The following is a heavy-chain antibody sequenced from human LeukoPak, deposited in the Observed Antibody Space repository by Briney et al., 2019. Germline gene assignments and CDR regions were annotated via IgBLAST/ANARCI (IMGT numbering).Heavy chain of an antibody. CDR1: GFTFCRYW. CDR3: ARSGGWRDVFDI. CDR2: IKRDGSDI. J-gene: IGHJ3*02. Sequence: GGSLRLSCALSGFTFCRYWMSWVRRAPGKGLEGVTNIKRDGSDIYYMDSVKGRFTISRDNAKNSLYLQMNSLRAEDTAVYYCARSGGWRDVFDIWGQGTMVTVSS. V-gene: IGHV3-7*01. D-gene: IGHD5-12*01.